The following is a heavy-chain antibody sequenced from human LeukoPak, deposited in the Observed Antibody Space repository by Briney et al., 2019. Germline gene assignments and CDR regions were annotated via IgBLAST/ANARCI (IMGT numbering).Heavy chain of an antibody. CDR2: IYSGGST. CDR3: ARGGDYGSGSYYNEFDY. CDR1: GFTVSSNY. D-gene: IGHD3-10*01. V-gene: IGHV3-66*01. J-gene: IGHJ4*02. Sequence: GGSLRLSCAASGFTVSSNYMSWVRQAPGKGLEWVSVIYSGGSTYYADSVKGRFTISRDNSKNTLYLQMNSLRAEDTAVYYCARGGDYGSGSYYNEFDYWGQGTLVTVSS.